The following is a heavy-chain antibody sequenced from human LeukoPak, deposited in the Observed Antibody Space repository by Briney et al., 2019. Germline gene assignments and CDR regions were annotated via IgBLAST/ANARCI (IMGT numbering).Heavy chain of an antibody. Sequence: SGGSLRLSCAASGFTFSTYWMHWVRQTPGKGLVWVSRINSDGSGTLYADSVKGRFTISRDNSKNTLYLQMNSLRAEDTAVYYCARGNYYDSSGYFDYWGQGTLVTVSS. D-gene: IGHD3-22*01. CDR3: ARGNYYDSSGYFDY. CDR2: INSDGSGT. J-gene: IGHJ4*02. CDR1: GFTFSTYW. V-gene: IGHV3-74*01.